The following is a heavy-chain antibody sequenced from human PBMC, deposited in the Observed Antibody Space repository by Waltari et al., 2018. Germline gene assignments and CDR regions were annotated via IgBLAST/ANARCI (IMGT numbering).Heavy chain of an antibody. CDR2: IGRSSGWG. V-gene: IGHV3-23*01. D-gene: IGHD4-17*01. Sequence: EVQLSESGGGLVQPGGSLSLSCATSVFTFSNFAMRWVRPAPGKGVAWVSRIGRSSGWGYYADSVKGRFSISRDNSKNTVYLQVNSLRVDDTAVYYCAKFYYGDYGHFDYWGQGTLVTVSS. CDR3: AKFYYGDYGHFDY. J-gene: IGHJ4*02. CDR1: VFTFSNFA.